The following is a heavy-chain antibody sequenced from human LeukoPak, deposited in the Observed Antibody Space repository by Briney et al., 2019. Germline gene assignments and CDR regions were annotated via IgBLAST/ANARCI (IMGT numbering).Heavy chain of an antibody. CDR2: ISYDGSNK. D-gene: IGHD2-8*02. CDR3: AKDPIWWNYFDY. J-gene: IGHJ4*02. CDR1: GFTFSRHG. V-gene: IGHV3-30*18. Sequence: PGGSLRLSCAASGFTFSRHGMYWVRQAPGKGLEWVAVISYDGSNKHYADSVKGRFTISRDNSKNTLYLQMNSLRAEDTAVYYCAKDPIWWNYFDYWGQGTLVTVSS.